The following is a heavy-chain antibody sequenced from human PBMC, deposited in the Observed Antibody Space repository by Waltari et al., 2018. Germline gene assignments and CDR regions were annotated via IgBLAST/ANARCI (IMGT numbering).Heavy chain of an antibody. D-gene: IGHD3-22*01. Sequence: QVQLVQSGAEVKKPGASVKVSCKASGSTFTSYYLHWVRQAPGQGLEWMGIINPSGGSTSYAQKFQGRVTMTRDTSTSTVYMELSSLRSEDTAVYYCARRGRNYYDSSGYPPFDYWGQGTLVTVSS. V-gene: IGHV1-46*01. CDR2: INPSGGST. CDR3: ARRGRNYYDSSGYPPFDY. CDR1: GSTFTSYY. J-gene: IGHJ4*02.